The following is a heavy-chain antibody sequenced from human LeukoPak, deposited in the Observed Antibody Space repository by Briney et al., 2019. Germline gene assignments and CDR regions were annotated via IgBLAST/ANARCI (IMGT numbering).Heavy chain of an antibody. Sequence: HPGGSLRLSCAASGFTFITYSMNWVRQAPGKGLEWVSYISPAGGDMFYSDSLKGRFTISRDNAKNSLFLQMNSLRAEDTAVYYCARVSAKTYGDYDYWGQGTLVTVSS. CDR3: ARVSAKTYGDYDY. CDR1: GFTFITYS. J-gene: IGHJ4*01. V-gene: IGHV3-48*04. CDR2: ISPAGGDM. D-gene: IGHD4-17*01.